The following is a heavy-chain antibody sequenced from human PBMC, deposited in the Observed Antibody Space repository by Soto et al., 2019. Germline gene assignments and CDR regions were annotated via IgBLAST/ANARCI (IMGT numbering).Heavy chain of an antibody. CDR2: INAGNGNT. J-gene: IGHJ5*02. Sequence: ASVKVSCKASGDTFTSYAMHWVRQAPGQRLEWMGWINAGNGNTKYSQKFQGRVTITRDTSASTAYMELSSLRSEDTAVYYCARAVRIVSWFDPWGQGTLITVSS. CDR1: GDTFTSYA. V-gene: IGHV1-3*01. CDR3: ARAVRIVSWFDP. D-gene: IGHD3-16*02.